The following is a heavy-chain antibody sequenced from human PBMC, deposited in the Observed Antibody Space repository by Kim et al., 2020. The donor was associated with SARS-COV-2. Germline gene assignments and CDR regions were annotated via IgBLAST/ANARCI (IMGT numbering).Heavy chain of an antibody. CDR2: INPKTGTT. V-gene: IGHV1-2*06. CDR1: GYTFTAYY. D-gene: IGHD6-6*01. CDR3: ARRSRLNTSSADY. J-gene: IGHJ4*02. Sequence: ASVKVSCKTSGYTFTAYYIHWVRQTPGQGFEWMGRINPKTGTTTYAQKFQSRVTMTRDASLTTAYLVLTGLTSVDTAIYFCARRSRLNTSSADYWGQGAL.